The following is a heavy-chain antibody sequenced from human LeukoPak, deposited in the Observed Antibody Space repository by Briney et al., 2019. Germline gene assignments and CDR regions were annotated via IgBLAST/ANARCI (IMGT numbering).Heavy chain of an antibody. V-gene: IGHV4-59*01. CDR3: ARGGPFMMGDV. CDR1: GGSISSYY. CDR2: IYYSGST. D-gene: IGHD3-16*01. Sequence: SETLSLTCTGSGGSISSYYWGWIRQPPGKGLEWIGYIYYSGSTNYNPSLKSRVTISVDTSKDQFSLKLSSVTAADTAVYYCARGGPFMMGDVWGQGTLVTVSS. J-gene: IGHJ4*02.